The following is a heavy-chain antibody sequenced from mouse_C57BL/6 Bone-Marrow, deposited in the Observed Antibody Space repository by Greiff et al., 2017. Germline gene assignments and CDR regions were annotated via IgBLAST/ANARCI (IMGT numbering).Heavy chain of an antibody. CDR2: INPSSGYT. D-gene: IGHD1-1*01. V-gene: IGHV1-7*01. J-gene: IGHJ2*01. Sequence: VQLQESGAELAKPGASVKLSCKASGYTFTSYWMHWVKQSPGQGLDWIGYINPSSGYTKYNQKFKGKATLTADKSSSTAYMQLSSPADEDSAVYYCARCDYYGGFDYWGQGTTLTVSS. CDR3: ARCDYYGGFDY. CDR1: GYTFTSYW.